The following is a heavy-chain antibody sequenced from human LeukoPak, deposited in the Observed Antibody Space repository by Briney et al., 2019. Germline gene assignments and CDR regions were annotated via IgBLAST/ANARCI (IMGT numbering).Heavy chain of an antibody. CDR3: AKDVAAADYYYYGMDV. Sequence: PWESLRLSCAASGFTFSSYAMSWVRQAPGQGLERVSAISGSGGSTYYADSVKGRFTISRDNSKNTLYLQMNSLRAEDTAVYYCAKDVAAADYYYYGMDVWGQGTTVTVSS. V-gene: IGHV3-23*01. CDR1: GFTFSSYA. D-gene: IGHD6-13*01. J-gene: IGHJ6*02. CDR2: ISGSGGST.